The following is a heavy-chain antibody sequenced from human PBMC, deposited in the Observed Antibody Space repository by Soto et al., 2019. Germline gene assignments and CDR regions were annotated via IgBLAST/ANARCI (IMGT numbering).Heavy chain of an antibody. CDR3: ATWRFDH. Sequence: PSQSLSRTCAISGDSVSSDSAAWIWIRQSPSRGLEWLGRTYYRSEWKHDYAVSVKSRITINPDTSKNQFSLHLNSVTPEDTAVYYCATWRFDHWGQGTLVTVSS. CDR2: TYYRSEWKH. CDR1: GDSVSSDSAA. J-gene: IGHJ4*02. V-gene: IGHV6-1*01.